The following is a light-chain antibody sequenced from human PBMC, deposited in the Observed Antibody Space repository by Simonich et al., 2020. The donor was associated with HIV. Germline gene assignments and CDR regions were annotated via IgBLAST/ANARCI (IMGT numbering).Light chain of an antibody. J-gene: IGKJ1*01. CDR2: LGF. CDR1: QSLLHSNGYNY. Sequence: DIVMTQSPLSLPVTPGEPASISCRSSQSLLHSNGYNYLDWYLQKPGQSPQLLIYLGFNRASVVPDRFSGSGSGTDFTLKITRVEAEDVGVYYCMQALQTPWTFGQGTKVEIK. CDR3: MQALQTPWT. V-gene: IGKV2-28*01.